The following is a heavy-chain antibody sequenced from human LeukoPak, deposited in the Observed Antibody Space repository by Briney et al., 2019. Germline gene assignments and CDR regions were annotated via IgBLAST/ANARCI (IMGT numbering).Heavy chain of an antibody. V-gene: IGHV3-21*01. Sequence: GGSLRLSCAASGFTFSSYSMNWVRQAPGKGLEWVSSISSSSSYIYYADSVKGRLTISRDDAKNSLYLQMNSLRAEDTAVYYCARSGLSPFQHWGQGTLVTVSS. J-gene: IGHJ1*01. D-gene: IGHD2/OR15-2a*01. CDR1: GFTFSSYS. CDR2: ISSSSSYI. CDR3: ARSGLSPFQH.